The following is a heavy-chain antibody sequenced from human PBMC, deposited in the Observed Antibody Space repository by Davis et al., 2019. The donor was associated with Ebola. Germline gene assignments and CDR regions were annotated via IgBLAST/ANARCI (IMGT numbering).Heavy chain of an antibody. CDR1: AVSFIICCYY. CDR2: INHSGST. V-gene: IGHV4-34*01. Sequence: MPSETLSLTCTVSAVSFIICCYYWSWIRQPPGKGLEWIGEINHSGSTNYNPSLKSRVTISVDTSKNQFSLKLSSVTAADTAVYYCARGRTMLEYWGQGTLVTVSS. J-gene: IGHJ4*02. CDR3: ARGRTMLEY. D-gene: IGHD3-10*01.